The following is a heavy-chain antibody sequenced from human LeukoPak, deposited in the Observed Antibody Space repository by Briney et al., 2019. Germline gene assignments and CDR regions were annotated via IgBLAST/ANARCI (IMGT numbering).Heavy chain of an antibody. D-gene: IGHD2-2*01. CDR3: ARGWGYCTSTSCYYFDC. Sequence: GGSLRLSCAASGFTFSSFSMSWVRQVPGKGLEWVSYVSPSTSTIYYEDSVKGRFTISRDNAKNSLYLQMNSLRAEDTAVYFCARGWGYCTSTSCYYFDCWGQGTLVTVSS. V-gene: IGHV3-48*04. CDR2: VSPSTSTI. J-gene: IGHJ4*02. CDR1: GFTFSSFS.